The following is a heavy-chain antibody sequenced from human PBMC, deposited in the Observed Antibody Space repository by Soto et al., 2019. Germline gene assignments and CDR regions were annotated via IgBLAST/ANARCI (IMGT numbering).Heavy chain of an antibody. CDR1: GFTFSSYG. Sequence: QVQLVESGGGVVQPRRSLRLSCAASGFTFSSYGMHWVRQAPGKGLEWVAVISFDGSNKYFADSVKGRFTISRDNSKHTLYLQVNSLRADDTAVYYCAKGDCSGGSCSIYGMDVWGQGTTVTVSS. D-gene: IGHD2-15*01. CDR3: AKGDCSGGSCSIYGMDV. CDR2: ISFDGSNK. J-gene: IGHJ6*02. V-gene: IGHV3-30*18.